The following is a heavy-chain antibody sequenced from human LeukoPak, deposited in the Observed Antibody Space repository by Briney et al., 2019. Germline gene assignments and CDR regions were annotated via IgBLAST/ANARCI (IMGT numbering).Heavy chain of an antibody. D-gene: IGHD3-22*01. J-gene: IGHJ4*02. V-gene: IGHV3-48*03. CDR2: ISSSGSTI. CDR3: ARGRYYDSSGYYLLDY. Sequence: PGGSLRLSCAASGFTFSSYEMNWVRQAPGKGLEWVSYISSSGSTIYYADSVKGRFTISRDNARNSMFLQMNSLRAEDTAVYYCARGRYYDSSGYYLLDYWGQGTLVTVSS. CDR1: GFTFSSYE.